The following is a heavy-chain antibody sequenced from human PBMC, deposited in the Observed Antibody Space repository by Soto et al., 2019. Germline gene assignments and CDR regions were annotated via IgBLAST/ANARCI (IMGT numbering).Heavy chain of an antibody. Sequence: GGSLRLSCAASGFTISNKYMSWVRQAPGQGLEWVSVIYSGCNTYYADSVTGRFIISRDISKDTVYLQMNSLRAEDTAVYYCARLVGPTSYHFDYWGQGTLVTVSS. CDR3: ARLVGPTSYHFDY. V-gene: IGHV3-53*01. CDR2: IYSGCNT. D-gene: IGHD1-26*01. CDR1: GFTISNKY. J-gene: IGHJ4*02.